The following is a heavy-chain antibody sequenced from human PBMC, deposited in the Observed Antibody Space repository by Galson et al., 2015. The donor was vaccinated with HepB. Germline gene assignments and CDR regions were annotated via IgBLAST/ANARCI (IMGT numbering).Heavy chain of an antibody. CDR3: ARGKSTWGDGYNSHFDY. D-gene: IGHD5-24*01. J-gene: IGHJ4*02. V-gene: IGHV1-69*13. CDR2: IIPIFGTA. CDR1: GGTFSSYA. Sequence: SVKVSCKASGGTFSSYAISWVRQAPGQGLEWMGGIIPIFGTANYAQKFQGRVTITADESTSTAYMELSSLRSEDTAVYYCARGKSTWGDGYNSHFDYWGQGTLVTVSS.